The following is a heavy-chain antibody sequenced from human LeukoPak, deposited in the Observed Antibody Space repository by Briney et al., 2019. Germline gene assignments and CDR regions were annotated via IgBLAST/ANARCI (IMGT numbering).Heavy chain of an antibody. D-gene: IGHD5-12*01. CDR1: GYTFTNYA. V-gene: IGHV1-3*01. CDR3: ARAGYSGYELNDY. CDR2: INAGNGNT. Sequence: ASVKVSCKASGYTFTNYAMHWMRQAPGQRLEWMGWINAGNGNTKYSQKFQGRVTITRDTSASTAYMELSSLRSEDTAVYYCARAGYSGYELNDYWGQGTLVTVSS. J-gene: IGHJ4*02.